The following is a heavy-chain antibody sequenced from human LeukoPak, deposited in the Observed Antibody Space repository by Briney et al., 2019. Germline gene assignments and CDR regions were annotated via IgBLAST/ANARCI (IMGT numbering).Heavy chain of an antibody. D-gene: IGHD3-10*01. CDR2: INPNNGGT. V-gene: IGHV1-2*02. CDR1: GYTFTGYY. CDR3: ARGVVLLWFGELRYYFDY. Sequence: ASVKVSCKASGYTFTGYYMHWVRQAPGQGLEWMGWINPNNGGTNYAQKFQGRVTMTRDTSISTAYMELGRLRSDDTAVYYCARGVVLLWFGELRYYFDYWGQGTLVTVSS. J-gene: IGHJ4*02.